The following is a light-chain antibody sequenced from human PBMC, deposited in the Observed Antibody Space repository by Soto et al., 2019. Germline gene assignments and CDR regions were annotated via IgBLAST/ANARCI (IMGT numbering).Light chain of an antibody. CDR3: QQYNSYPLT. J-gene: IGKJ4*01. Sequence: DIQMTQSPSTLSASVGDRVTITCRASQSISSWLAWYQQKPGRAPKLLIYKASNLESGVPSGFSGSGSGTEFTLTINSLQPADFASYYCQQYNSYPLTFGGGTRWIS. CDR1: QSISSW. CDR2: KAS. V-gene: IGKV1-5*03.